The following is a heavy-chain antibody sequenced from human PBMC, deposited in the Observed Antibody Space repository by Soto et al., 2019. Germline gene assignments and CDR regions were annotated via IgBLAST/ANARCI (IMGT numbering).Heavy chain of an antibody. CDR1: GFSLSTSGVG. CDR2: IYWDDDK. Sequence: QITLKESGPTLVKPTQTLTLTCTFSGFSLSTSGVGVGWIRQPPGKALEWLALIYWDDDKRYSPSLNSRITLTKDTSKNQVVLTMTNRDSVDTATYYCAHRRVEGIGFYWYFDLWGRGTLVTVSS. J-gene: IGHJ2*01. CDR3: AHRRVEGIGFYWYFDL. V-gene: IGHV2-5*02. D-gene: IGHD2-21*01.